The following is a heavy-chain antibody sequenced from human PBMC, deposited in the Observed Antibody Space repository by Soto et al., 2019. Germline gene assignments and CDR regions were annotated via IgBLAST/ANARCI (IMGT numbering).Heavy chain of an antibody. D-gene: IGHD2-2*02. Sequence: ASVKVSCNASGYTFIDCSITWVRQAPGQGLEWMGWISAANANTEYAQKFQGRVTMTIDTSTGTAYMELRSLRSDDTAMYFCAREGLTSGYTFAFWGQGTLVTVSS. CDR1: GYTFIDCS. V-gene: IGHV1-18*04. CDR3: AREGLTSGYTFAF. J-gene: IGHJ4*02. CDR2: ISAANANT.